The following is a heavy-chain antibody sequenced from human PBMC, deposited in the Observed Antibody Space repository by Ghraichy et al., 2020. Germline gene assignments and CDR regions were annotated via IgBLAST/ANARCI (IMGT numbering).Heavy chain of an antibody. CDR3: AGRSRSRWYSEGCFDP. CDR1: GGSISSSSYY. CDR2: IYYSGST. D-gene: IGHD6-13*01. V-gene: IGHV4-39*01. Sequence: SETLSLTCTVSGGSISSSSYYWGWIRQPPGKGLEWFGSIYYSGSTYCNPSLKSRVTISVDTSKNQFSLKLSSVTAADTAVYYCAGRSRSRWYSEGCFDPWGQGALVTVSS. J-gene: IGHJ5*02.